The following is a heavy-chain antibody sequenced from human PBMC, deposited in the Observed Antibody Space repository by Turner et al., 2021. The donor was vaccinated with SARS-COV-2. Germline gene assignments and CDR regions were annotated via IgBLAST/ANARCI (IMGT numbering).Heavy chain of an antibody. CDR3: ARGHSSCWNQSGAFDI. D-gene: IGHD6-19*01. V-gene: IGHV3-53*01. CDR1: GFTVSSNY. CDR2: IDSGGST. J-gene: IGHJ3*02. Sequence: EVQLVESGGGLIQPGGSLRLSCAASGFTVSSNYMSWVRQAPGKGLEWVSVIDSGGSTYYADSVKGRFTISRDNSKNTLNLQMNSQRAEDTAVYNCARGHSSCWNQSGAFDIWGQGTMVTVSS.